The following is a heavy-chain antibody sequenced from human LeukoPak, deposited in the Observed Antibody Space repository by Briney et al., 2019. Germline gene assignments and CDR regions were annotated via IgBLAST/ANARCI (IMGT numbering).Heavy chain of an antibody. J-gene: IGHJ6*03. CDR3: ARDPFSGYDYYYYYMDV. Sequence: GASVKVSCKASGYTFTGYYMHWVRQAPGQGLEWMGWINPNSGGTNYAQKFQGRVTMTRDTSISTAYMELSRLRSDDTAVYYCARDPFSGYDYYYYYMDVWGKGTTVTVSS. V-gene: IGHV1-2*02. CDR1: GYTFTGYY. CDR2: INPNSGGT. D-gene: IGHD3-22*01.